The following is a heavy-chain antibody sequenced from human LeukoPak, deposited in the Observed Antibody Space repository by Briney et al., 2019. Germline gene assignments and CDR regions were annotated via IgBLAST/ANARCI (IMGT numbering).Heavy chain of an antibody. CDR3: ARATGTKVPPGY. CDR2: INHSGST. V-gene: IGHV4-34*01. J-gene: IGHJ4*02. D-gene: IGHD1-7*01. Sequence: SETLSLTCAVYGESFSGYYWSWIRQPPGKGLEWIGEINHSGSTNYNPSLKSRVTISVDTSKNQFSLKLSSVTAADTAVYYCARATGTKVPPGYWGQGTLVTVSS. CDR1: GESFSGYY.